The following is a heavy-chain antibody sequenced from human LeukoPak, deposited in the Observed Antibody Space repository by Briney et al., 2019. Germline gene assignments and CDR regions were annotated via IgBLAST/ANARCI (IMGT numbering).Heavy chain of an antibody. Sequence: GGSLRLSCAASGFTFNSYTMNWVRQAPGKGLEWVANIKQDGSEKYYVDSVKGRFTISRDNSKNTLYLQMTGLRPEDTALYYCAKDWGGYSDSPYFDHWGQGTLVTVSS. V-gene: IGHV3-7*01. CDR3: AKDWGGYSDSPYFDH. CDR1: GFTFNSYT. CDR2: IKQDGSEK. J-gene: IGHJ4*02. D-gene: IGHD4-11*01.